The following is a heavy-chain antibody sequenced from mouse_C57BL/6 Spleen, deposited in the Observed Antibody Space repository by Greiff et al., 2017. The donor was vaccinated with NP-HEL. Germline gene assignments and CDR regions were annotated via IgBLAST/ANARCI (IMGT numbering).Heavy chain of an antibody. CDR3: AIEGHDYDDGEAGFAY. CDR2: IHPSDSDT. V-gene: IGHV1-74*01. D-gene: IGHD2-4*01. J-gene: IGHJ3*01. CDR1: GYTFTSYW. Sequence: QVQLQQPGAELVKPGASVKVSCKASGYTFTSYWMHWVKQRPGQGLEWIGRIHPSDSDTNYNQKFKGKATLTVDKSSSTAYMQLSSLTSEDAAVYYCAIEGHDYDDGEAGFAYWGQGTLVTVSA.